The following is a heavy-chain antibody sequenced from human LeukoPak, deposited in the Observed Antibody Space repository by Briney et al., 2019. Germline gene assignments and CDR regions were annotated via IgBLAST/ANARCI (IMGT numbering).Heavy chain of an antibody. V-gene: IGHV3-23*01. CDR2: ISGSGGST. D-gene: IGHD2-2*01. Sequence: GGSLRLSCAASGFTFSSYAMSWVRQAPGKGLEWVSAISGSGGSTYYADSVKGRFTTSRDNSKNTLYLQMNSLRAEDTAVYYCAKGTLDIVVVPAAPKVYYFDYWGQGTLVTVSS. J-gene: IGHJ4*02. CDR3: AKGTLDIVVVPAAPKVYYFDY. CDR1: GFTFSSYA.